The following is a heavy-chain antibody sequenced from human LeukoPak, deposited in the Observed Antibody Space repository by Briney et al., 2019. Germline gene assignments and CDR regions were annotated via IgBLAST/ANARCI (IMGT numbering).Heavy chain of an antibody. Sequence: GGSLRLSCAASGFTFSNYWMHWVRQVPGKGLVWVSRIKSDGRSTSYADSVKGRFTISRDNAKNTLYLQMNSLRAEDTAVYYCARGHNFGRLHPFDYWGQGTLVTVSS. J-gene: IGHJ4*02. CDR3: ARGHNFGRLHPFDY. CDR2: IKSDGRST. V-gene: IGHV3-74*01. CDR1: GFTFSNYW. D-gene: IGHD3-9*01.